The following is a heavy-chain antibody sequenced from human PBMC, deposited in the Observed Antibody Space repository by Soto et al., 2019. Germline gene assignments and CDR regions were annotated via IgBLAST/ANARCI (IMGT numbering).Heavy chain of an antibody. D-gene: IGHD5-18*01. Sequence: ASVKVSCKASGYTFNGYYMHWVRQAPGQGLEWMGWINPNSGGTNYAQKFQGWVTMTRDTSISTAYMELSRLRSDDTAVYYCARGADTAVYYYYYGMDVWGQGTTVTVSS. CDR3: ARGADTAVYYYYYGMDV. CDR2: INPNSGGT. CDR1: GYTFNGYY. V-gene: IGHV1-2*04. J-gene: IGHJ6*02.